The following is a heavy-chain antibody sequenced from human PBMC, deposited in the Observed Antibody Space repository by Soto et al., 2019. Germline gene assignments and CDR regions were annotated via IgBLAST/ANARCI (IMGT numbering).Heavy chain of an antibody. CDR1: GGSISSYY. Sequence: QVQLQESGPGLVKPSETLSLTCTVSGGSISSYYWSWIRQPPGKGLEWIGYIYYSGSTNYNPSLMSRVTRSVDTSKNQFSLKLSSVTAADTAVYYCARRTYYYDSSGYSYPWYFDYWGQGTLVTVSS. D-gene: IGHD3-22*01. CDR3: ARRTYYYDSSGYSYPWYFDY. CDR2: IYYSGST. J-gene: IGHJ4*02. V-gene: IGHV4-59*01.